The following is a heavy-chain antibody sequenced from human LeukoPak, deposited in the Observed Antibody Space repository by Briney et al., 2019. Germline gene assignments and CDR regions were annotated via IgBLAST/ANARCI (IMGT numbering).Heavy chain of an antibody. Sequence: ASVKVSCKASGYTFTSYDINWVRQATGQGLEWMGWISAYNGNTNYAQKLQGRVTMTTDTSTSTAYMELRSLRSDDTAVYYCARVGPFTMGGLYAFDIWGQGTMVTVSS. D-gene: IGHD3-16*01. J-gene: IGHJ3*02. CDR3: ARVGPFTMGGLYAFDI. V-gene: IGHV1-18*01. CDR1: GYTFTSYD. CDR2: ISAYNGNT.